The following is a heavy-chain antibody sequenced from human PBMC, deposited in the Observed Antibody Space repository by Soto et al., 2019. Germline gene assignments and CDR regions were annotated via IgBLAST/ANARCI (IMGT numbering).Heavy chain of an antibody. CDR2: ISSSSSTI. CDR1: GFTFSSYS. V-gene: IGHV3-48*01. J-gene: IGHJ3*02. Sequence: GGSLRLSCAASGFTFSSYSMNWVRQAPGKGLEWVSYISSSSSTIYYADSVKGRFTISRDNAKNSLYLQMNSLRAEDTAVYYCASVRVVVAATTGAFDIWGQGTMVTVSS. D-gene: IGHD2-15*01. CDR3: ASVRVVVAATTGAFDI.